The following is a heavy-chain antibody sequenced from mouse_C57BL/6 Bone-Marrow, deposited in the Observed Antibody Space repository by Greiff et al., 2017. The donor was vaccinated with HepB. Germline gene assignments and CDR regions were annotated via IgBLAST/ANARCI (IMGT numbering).Heavy chain of an antibody. CDR1: GFTFSSYA. Sequence: EVKLMESGGGLVKPGGSLKLSCAASGFTFSSYAMSWVRQTPEKRLEWVATISDGGSYTYYPDNVKGRFTISRDNAKNNLYLQMSHLKSEDTAMYYCARDRRYYGPKGGYFDVWGTGTTVTVSS. CDR3: ARDRRYYGPKGGYFDV. D-gene: IGHD1-1*01. CDR2: ISDGGSYT. J-gene: IGHJ1*03. V-gene: IGHV5-4*01.